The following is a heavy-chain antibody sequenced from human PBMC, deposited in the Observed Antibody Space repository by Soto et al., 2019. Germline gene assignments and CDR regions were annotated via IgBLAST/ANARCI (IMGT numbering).Heavy chain of an antibody. CDR2: ISSSSSYI. Sequence: GGSLRLSCAASGFTFSSYSMNWVRQAPGKGLEWVSSISSSSSYIYYADSVKGRFTISRDNAKNSLYLQMNSLRAEDTAVYYCARGVVVVPAAPRFYYGMDVWGQGTTVTVPS. CDR3: ARGVVVVPAAPRFYYGMDV. CDR1: GFTFSSYS. J-gene: IGHJ6*02. D-gene: IGHD2-2*01. V-gene: IGHV3-21*01.